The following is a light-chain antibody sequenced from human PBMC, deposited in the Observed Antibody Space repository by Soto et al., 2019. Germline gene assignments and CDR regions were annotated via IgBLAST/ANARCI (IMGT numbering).Light chain of an antibody. CDR3: QQYGRSPDWDRWT. J-gene: IGKJ1*01. V-gene: IGKV3-20*01. CDR2: GAS. CDR1: QSISSSN. Sequence: EIGLTQSPGTLSLSQGERATLSCRASQSISSSNLAWYQQKPGQAPRLLLYGASNRAAGIPDRFSGSGSGTDFTLTISRMEPEDFVVYYCQQYGRSPDWDRWTFGQGTKVDIK.